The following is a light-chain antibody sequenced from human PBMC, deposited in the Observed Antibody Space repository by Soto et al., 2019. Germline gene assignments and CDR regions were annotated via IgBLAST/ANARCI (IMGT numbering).Light chain of an antibody. CDR2: AAS. CDR1: QSISSY. Sequence: DIQMTQSPSSLSASVGDRVTITCRASQSISSYLNWYQQNPGRAPKLLIYAASNLESGVPSRFSGSGSGRELTLTISSLQPEDFTIYFCQQSYSTPITFGQGTRLEIK. J-gene: IGKJ5*01. CDR3: QQSYSTPIT. V-gene: IGKV1-39*01.